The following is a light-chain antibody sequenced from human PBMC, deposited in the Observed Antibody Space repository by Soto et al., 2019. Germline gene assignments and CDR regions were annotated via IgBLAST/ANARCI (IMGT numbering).Light chain of an antibody. J-gene: IGLJ1*01. V-gene: IGLV1-44*01. Sequence: QSVLTQPPSASGTPGQRVTVSCSGSSSNIGTNTVNRYQQLPGTAPKLLIYSDNQRPSGVPDRFSGSKSGTSASLAISGLQSEDESDYYCAAWDDSLNGYVFGTGDQGHRP. CDR1: SSNIGTNT. CDR2: SDN. CDR3: AAWDDSLNGYV.